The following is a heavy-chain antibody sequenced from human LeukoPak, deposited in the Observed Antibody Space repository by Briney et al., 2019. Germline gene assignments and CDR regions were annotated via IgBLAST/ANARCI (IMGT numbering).Heavy chain of an antibody. CDR2: IHYSGST. D-gene: IGHD2-2*01. Sequence: SETLSLTRTVSGDSISSSSYYWGWIRQPPGKGLEWIGTIHYSGSTYFNPSLKSRVTISVDTSKNQFSLKVSSVTTADTAVYYCARHYQLLHFDYWGQGTLVTVSS. J-gene: IGHJ4*02. CDR3: ARHYQLLHFDY. V-gene: IGHV4-39*01. CDR1: GDSISSSSYY.